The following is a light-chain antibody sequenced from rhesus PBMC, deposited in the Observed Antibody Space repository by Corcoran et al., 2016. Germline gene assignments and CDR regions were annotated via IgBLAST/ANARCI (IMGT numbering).Light chain of an antibody. J-gene: IGKJ3*01. CDR3: QQYDDLPFT. CDR2: AAS. CDR1: QGISSW. Sequence: DIQMTQSPSSLSASVVDKVTIPGHASQGISSWLAWYQQKPGKAPKPLIYAASSLQSGVPSRFRGSGSGTAYTLTISSLQPADFATMCCQQYDDLPFTFGPGTKLDIK. V-gene: IGKV1-19*01.